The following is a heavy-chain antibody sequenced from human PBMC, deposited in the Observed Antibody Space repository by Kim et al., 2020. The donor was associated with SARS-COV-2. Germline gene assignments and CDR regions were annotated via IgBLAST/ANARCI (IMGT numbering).Heavy chain of an antibody. J-gene: IGHJ4*02. Sequence: SLKRRVTISVATSKNQFSLKLSSVTAADTAVYYCARARITMIVVVTYFDYWGQGTLVTVSS. D-gene: IGHD3-22*01. V-gene: IGHV4-31*02. CDR3: ARARITMIVVVTYFDY.